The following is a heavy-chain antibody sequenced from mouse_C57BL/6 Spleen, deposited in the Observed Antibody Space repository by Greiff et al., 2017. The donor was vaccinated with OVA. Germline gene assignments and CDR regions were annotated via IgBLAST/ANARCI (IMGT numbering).Heavy chain of an antibody. CDR3: ARGIYYYGSPYAMDY. J-gene: IGHJ4*01. CDR1: GYTFTSYW. CDR2: IDPSDSYT. Sequence: VQLQQPGAELVMPGASVKLSCKASGYTFTSYWMHWVKQRPGQGLEWIGEIDPSDSYTNYNQKFKGKSTLTVAKSSSTAYMQISSLTSEDAAVYYCARGIYYYGSPYAMDYWGQGTSVTVSS. V-gene: IGHV1-69*01. D-gene: IGHD1-1*01.